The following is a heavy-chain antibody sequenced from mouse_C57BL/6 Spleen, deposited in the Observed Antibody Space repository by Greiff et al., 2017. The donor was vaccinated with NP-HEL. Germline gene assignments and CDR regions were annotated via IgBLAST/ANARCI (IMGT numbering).Heavy chain of an antibody. CDR1: GYTFTSYW. CDR2: IDPSDSYT. CDR3: ARWEYGYDYFDY. J-gene: IGHJ2*01. D-gene: IGHD2-2*01. Sequence: QVQLQQPGAELVMPGASVKLSCKASGYTFTSYWMHWVKQRPGQGLEWIGEIDPSDSYTNYNQKFKGKSTLTVDKSSSTAYMQLSSLTSEDSAVYYCARWEYGYDYFDYWGQGTTLTVSS. V-gene: IGHV1-69*01.